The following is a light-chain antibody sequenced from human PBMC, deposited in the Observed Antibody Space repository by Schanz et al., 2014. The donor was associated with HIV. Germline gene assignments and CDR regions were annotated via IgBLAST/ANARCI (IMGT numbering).Light chain of an antibody. Sequence: EIVLTQSPGSLSLSPGGRATLSCRAGQSISSSYLAWYQQKPGQAPRLLIYGASSRAPGIPARFSGSGSGTDFTLTISRLEPEDFAVYYCQQYGNSPRTFGQGTKVEIK. J-gene: IGKJ1*01. V-gene: IGKV3-20*01. CDR3: QQYGNSPRT. CDR2: GAS. CDR1: QSISSSY.